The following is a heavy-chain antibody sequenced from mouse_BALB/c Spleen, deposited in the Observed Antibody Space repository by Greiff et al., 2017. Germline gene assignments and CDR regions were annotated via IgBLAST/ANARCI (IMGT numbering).Heavy chain of an antibody. CDR2: ISSGGGNT. D-gene: IGHD6-1*01. CDR1: GFTFSSYT. CDR3: AGLLGDY. Sequence: DVKLVESGGGLVKPGGSLKLSCAASGFTFSSYTMSWVRQTPEKRLEWVATISSGGGNTYYPDSVKGRFTISRDNAKNNLYLQMSSLRSEDTALYYCAGLLGDYWGQGTTLTVSS. V-gene: IGHV5-9*03. J-gene: IGHJ2*01.